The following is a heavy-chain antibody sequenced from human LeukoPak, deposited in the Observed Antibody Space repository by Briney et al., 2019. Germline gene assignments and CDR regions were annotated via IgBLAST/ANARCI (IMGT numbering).Heavy chain of an antibody. CDR1: GFTFSSYG. D-gene: IGHD2-21*02. CDR2: IHHDGSNK. CDR3: AKDMSGGDCPDY. Sequence: GGSLRLSCAASGFTFSSYGMHWVRQAPGKGLDWVAFIHHDGSNKYYADSVRGRFTISRDNSKNTLYLQIASLRPEDTAVYYCAKDMSGGDCPDYWGQGALVTVSS. J-gene: IGHJ4*02. V-gene: IGHV3-30*02.